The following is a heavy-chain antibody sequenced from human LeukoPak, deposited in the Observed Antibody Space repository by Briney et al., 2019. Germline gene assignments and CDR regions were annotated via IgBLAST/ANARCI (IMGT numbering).Heavy chain of an antibody. D-gene: IGHD4-17*01. CDR1: GYTFTSYG. J-gene: IGHJ4*02. CDR2: ISAYNGNT. V-gene: IGHV1-18*01. CDR3: ARDNPNGDYVGYWY. Sequence: GASVKVSCKASGYTFTSYGISWVRQAPGQGLEWMGWISAYNGNTSYAQKLQGRVTMTTDTSTSTAYMELRSLRSDDTDVYFCARDNPNGDYVGYWYWGQGTLVTVSS.